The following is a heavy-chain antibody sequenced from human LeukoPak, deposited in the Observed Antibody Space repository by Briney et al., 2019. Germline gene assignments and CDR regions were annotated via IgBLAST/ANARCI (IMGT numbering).Heavy chain of an antibody. D-gene: IGHD6-19*01. CDR2: INPNSGGT. J-gene: IGHJ4*02. CDR1: GYTFTGYY. CDR3: ARGSDLRGPPWQWLVFGSYYFDY. V-gene: IGHV1-2*02. Sequence: ASVKVSCKASGYTFTGYYMHWVRQAPGQGLEWMGWINPNSGGTNYAQKFQGRVTITRNTSISTAYMELSSLRSEDTAVYYCARGSDLRGPPWQWLVFGSYYFDYWGQGTLVTVSS.